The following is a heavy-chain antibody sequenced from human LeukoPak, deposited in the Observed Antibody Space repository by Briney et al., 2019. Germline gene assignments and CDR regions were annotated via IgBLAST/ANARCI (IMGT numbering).Heavy chain of an antibody. Sequence: GGSLRLSCAASGFIFSSYSMNWVRQAPGKGLEWISYIGTTSTTVYYADSVKGRFTISRDNVKNSLYLQMNSLRGEDTAVYYCARDIAVAGSGDNWFDPWGQGTLVTVSS. CDR2: IGTTSTTV. CDR3: ARDIAVAGSGDNWFDP. CDR1: GFIFSSYS. V-gene: IGHV3-48*01. J-gene: IGHJ5*02. D-gene: IGHD6-19*01.